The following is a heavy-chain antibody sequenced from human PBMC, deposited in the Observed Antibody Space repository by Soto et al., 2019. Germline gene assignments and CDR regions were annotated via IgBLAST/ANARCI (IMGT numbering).Heavy chain of an antibody. J-gene: IGHJ4*02. CDR2: INTANGDT. V-gene: IGHV1-3*04. CDR3: ARVLRGWARFDF. CDR1: GFTFTTYP. D-gene: IGHD6-19*01. Sequence: QVQLVQSGAEEKKPGASVKVSCKASGFTFTTYPIHWVRQAPGQRLEWMGWINTANGDTEYSLKFQDRVTITRDTSASTAYMELGGLTSEDTAVYFCARVLRGWARFDFWGQGPLVTVSS.